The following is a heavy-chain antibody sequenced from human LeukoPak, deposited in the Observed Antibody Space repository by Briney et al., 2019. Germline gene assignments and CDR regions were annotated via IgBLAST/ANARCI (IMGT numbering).Heavy chain of an antibody. Sequence: SGGSLRLSCAASGFTFSTSWMSWVRQAPGKGLEWVAYIKQDGSEKYDVDSVKGRFTISRDNAKNSLYLQMNNLRAEDTAVYYCAREVAYCGSSCSTTAFDIWGQGTMVTVSS. CDR1: GFTFSTSW. CDR3: AREVAYCGSSCSTTAFDI. J-gene: IGHJ3*02. V-gene: IGHV3-7*01. CDR2: IKQDGSEK. D-gene: IGHD2-2*01.